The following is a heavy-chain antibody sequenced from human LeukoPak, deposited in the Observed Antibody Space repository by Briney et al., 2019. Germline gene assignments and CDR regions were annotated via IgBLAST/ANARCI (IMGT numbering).Heavy chain of an antibody. V-gene: IGHV6-1*01. Sequence: SQTLSLTCAISVDSVSSNSAAWNWIRQSPSRGLEWLGRTYYRSKWYNDYAVSVKSRITINPDTSKNQFSLHLNSVTPEDTAVYYCARDRQLPVYWYFDLWGRGTLVTVSS. J-gene: IGHJ2*01. CDR3: ARDRQLPVYWYFDL. D-gene: IGHD6-6*01. CDR2: TYYRSKWYN. CDR1: VDSVSSNSAA.